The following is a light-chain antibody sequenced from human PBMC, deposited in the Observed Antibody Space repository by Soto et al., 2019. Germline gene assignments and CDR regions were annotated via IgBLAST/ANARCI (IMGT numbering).Light chain of an antibody. CDR2: ETS. V-gene: IGKV1-5*03. CDR3: QQYKDYWT. Sequence: DVQMTQSPSTLSASFGDRVTITFRASQSISRWLAWYQQKPGKAPKLLIYETSSLEDGVPSRFTGSGSGTEFSLTITSLQPEDFASYYCQQYKDYWTFGQGTKVDI. CDR1: QSISRW. J-gene: IGKJ1*01.